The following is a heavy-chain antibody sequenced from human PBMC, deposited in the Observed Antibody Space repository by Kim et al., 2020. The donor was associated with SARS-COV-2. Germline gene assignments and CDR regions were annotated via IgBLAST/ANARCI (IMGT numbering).Heavy chain of an antibody. CDR3: ARGFSVAVTGSYYYNMDV. V-gene: IGHV4-30-2*01. D-gene: IGHD2-21*02. Sequence: LESRVTISVDRSKNQFSLELSSVTAADTAVYYCARGFSVAVTGSYYYNMDVWGQGTTVTVSS. J-gene: IGHJ6*02.